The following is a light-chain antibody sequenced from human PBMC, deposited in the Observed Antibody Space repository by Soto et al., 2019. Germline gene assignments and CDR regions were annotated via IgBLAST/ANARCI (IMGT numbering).Light chain of an antibody. Sequence: EIVLTQSPGTLSLSPGERATLSCRASQSVSSSYLAWYQQKPGQAPRLLIYGASSRATGIPDRCSGSGSGTDFTLTISSLEPEDFAVYYCQQYGRSSYTFGQGTKLEIK. CDR2: GAS. CDR1: QSVSSSY. V-gene: IGKV3-20*01. J-gene: IGKJ2*01. CDR3: QQYGRSSYT.